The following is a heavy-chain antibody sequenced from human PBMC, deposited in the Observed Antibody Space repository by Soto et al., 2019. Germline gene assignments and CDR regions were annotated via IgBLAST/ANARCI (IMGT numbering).Heavy chain of an antibody. CDR2: ISYSGSPT. D-gene: IGHD3-16*01. V-gene: IGHV3-48*03. J-gene: IGHJ4*01. Sequence: EVQLVESGGGLVQPGGSLRLSGVGSGFTLSSYEMNWVRQAPGKGLEWVAWISYSGSPTGHADSVKGRFTISRDNAKNSLYLQMNSLRAEDTAVYYCVRDRSLKVPTSIDYWGRGALVTVSS. CDR1: GFTLSSYE. CDR3: VRDRSLKVPTSIDY.